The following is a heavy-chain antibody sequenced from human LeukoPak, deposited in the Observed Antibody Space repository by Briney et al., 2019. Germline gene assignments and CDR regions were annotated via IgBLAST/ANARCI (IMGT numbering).Heavy chain of an antibody. CDR3: ARDVMSGGGYDPHYGMDV. CDR2: ISYDGSNK. D-gene: IGHD5-12*01. Sequence: PGRSLRLSCAASGFTFSSYAMHWVRQAPGKGLEWVAVISYDGSNKYYADSVKGRFTISRDNSKNTLYLQMNSLRAEDTAVYYCARDVMSGGGYDPHYGMDVWGQGTTVTVSS. J-gene: IGHJ6*02. V-gene: IGHV3-30*01. CDR1: GFTFSSYA.